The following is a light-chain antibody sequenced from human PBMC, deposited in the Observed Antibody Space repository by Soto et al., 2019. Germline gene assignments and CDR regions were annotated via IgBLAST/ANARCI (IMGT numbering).Light chain of an antibody. CDR1: QSVNNNY. Sequence: EIVLTQSPGTLSLSPGERVTLSCRASQSVNNNYLAWYQQKPGQAPRLLIYGASSRASGIADRFSGSESGTDFTLTISRLEPEDFAVYHCQQYSSSPWTFGQGTKVEIK. CDR3: QQYSSSPWT. CDR2: GAS. V-gene: IGKV3-20*01. J-gene: IGKJ1*01.